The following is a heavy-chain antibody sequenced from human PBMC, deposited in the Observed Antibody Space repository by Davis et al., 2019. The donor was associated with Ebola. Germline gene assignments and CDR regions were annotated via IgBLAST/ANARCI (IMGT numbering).Heavy chain of an antibody. CDR1: VITFSSYA. D-gene: IGHD3-16*02. Sequence: PGGSLRLSCAVSVITFSSYAMTWVRQAPGKGLEWVSAISGSGGNTYYADSVTGRFTITRDTSKKTMYLQMNSLRGEDTAVYYCARVRWYYFDYWGQGTLVTVSS. CDR3: ARVRWYYFDY. J-gene: IGHJ4*02. V-gene: IGHV3-23*01. CDR2: ISGSGGNT.